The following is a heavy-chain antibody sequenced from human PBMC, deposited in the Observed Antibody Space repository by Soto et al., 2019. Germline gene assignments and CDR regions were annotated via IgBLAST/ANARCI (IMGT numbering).Heavy chain of an antibody. CDR1: GFDFSDFH. D-gene: IGHD1-1*01. Sequence: GGSLRLSCVASGFDFSDFHISWVRQAPGKGLEWISYISSSLGHTDYAESVKGRFTISRDNAKSSVFLEMSDLRSDDTAVYYCAANWNFGLNFWGQGTLVTVLL. CDR2: ISSSLGHT. J-gene: IGHJ4*02. V-gene: IGHV3-11*03. CDR3: AANWNFGLNF.